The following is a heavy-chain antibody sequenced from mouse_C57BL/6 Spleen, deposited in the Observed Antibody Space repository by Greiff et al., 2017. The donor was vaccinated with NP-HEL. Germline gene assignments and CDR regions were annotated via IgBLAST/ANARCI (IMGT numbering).Heavy chain of an antibody. CDR3: ARHTTVVEGSYFDY. CDR1: GFTFSSYG. CDR2: ISSGGSYT. D-gene: IGHD1-1*01. J-gene: IGHJ2*01. V-gene: IGHV5-6*01. Sequence: EVMLVESGGDLVKPGGSLKLSCAASGFTFSSYGMSWVRPTPDKRLEWVATISSGGSYTYYPDSVKGRFTISRDNAKNTLYLQMSSLKSEDTAMYYCARHTTVVEGSYFDYWGQGTTLTVSS.